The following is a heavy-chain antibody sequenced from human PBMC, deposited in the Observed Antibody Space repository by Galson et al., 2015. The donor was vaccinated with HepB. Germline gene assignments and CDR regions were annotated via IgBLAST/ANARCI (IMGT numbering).Heavy chain of an antibody. J-gene: IGHJ6*02. V-gene: IGHV3-11*01. CDR3: ARDLSVWSGYYLAPQGGGMDV. CDR2: ISSSGSTI. D-gene: IGHD3-3*01. CDR1: GFTFSDYY. Sequence: SLRLSCAASGFTFSDYYMSWIRQAPGKGLEWVSYISSSGSTIYYADSVKGRFTISRDNAKNSLYLQMNSLRAEDTAVYYCARDLSVWSGYYLAPQGGGMDVWGQGTTVTVSS.